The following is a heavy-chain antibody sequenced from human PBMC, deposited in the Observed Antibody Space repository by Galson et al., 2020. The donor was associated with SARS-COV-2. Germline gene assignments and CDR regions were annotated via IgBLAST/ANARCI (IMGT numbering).Heavy chain of an antibody. V-gene: IGHV4-61*02. CDR3: ARDWERQEGFDY. J-gene: IGHJ4*02. D-gene: IGHD1-26*01. CDR1: GGSISSINYY. Sequence: SETLSLTCTVSGGSISSINYYWSWIRQPAGKGLEWIGRIHTGGSTKYNPSLRSRVTISIDRSKNQFSLEMTSLTAADTAVYYCARDWERQEGFDYWGQGTLVTVSS. CDR2: IHTGGST.